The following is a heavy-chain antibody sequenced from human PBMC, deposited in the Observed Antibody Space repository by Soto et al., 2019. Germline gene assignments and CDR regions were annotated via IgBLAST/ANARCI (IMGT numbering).Heavy chain of an antibody. V-gene: IGHV4-59*01. CDR2: IYYSGST. Sequence: SETLSLTCTFSGGSISSYYWSWIRQPPGKGLEWIGYIYYSGSTNYNPSLKSRVTISVDTSKNQFSLKLSSVTAADTAVYYCARLTLDTAMVFDYWGQGTLVTVSS. CDR3: ARLTLDTAMVFDY. CDR1: GGSISSYY. D-gene: IGHD5-18*01. J-gene: IGHJ4*02.